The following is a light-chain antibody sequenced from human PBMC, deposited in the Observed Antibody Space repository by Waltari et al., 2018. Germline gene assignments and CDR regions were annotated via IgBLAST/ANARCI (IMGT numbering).Light chain of an antibody. V-gene: IGLV1-44*01. Sequence: QSVLSQPPSASGTPGQRVTISCAGRASNIGNNVVNWYQQVPGKAPKLLINRSDLRPSGVPARFSASKSGTSACLAISGLQSEDEADYYCAAWDDSLNGHWVFGGGTKVTV. CDR1: ASNIGNNV. CDR3: AAWDDSLNGHWV. CDR2: RSD. J-gene: IGLJ3*02.